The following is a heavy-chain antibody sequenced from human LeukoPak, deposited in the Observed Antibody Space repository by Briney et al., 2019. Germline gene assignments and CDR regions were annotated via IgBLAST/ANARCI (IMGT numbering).Heavy chain of an antibody. Sequence: SETLSLTCTVSGGSISSYYWSWIRQPPGKGLEWIGYIYYSGSTNYNPSLKSRVTISVDTSKNQFSLKLSSVTAADTAVYYCARGIQRSGGSCYWIYWGQGTLVTVSS. J-gene: IGHJ4*02. CDR1: GGSISSYY. V-gene: IGHV4-59*01. CDR2: IYYSGST. CDR3: ARGIQRSGGSCYWIY. D-gene: IGHD2-15*01.